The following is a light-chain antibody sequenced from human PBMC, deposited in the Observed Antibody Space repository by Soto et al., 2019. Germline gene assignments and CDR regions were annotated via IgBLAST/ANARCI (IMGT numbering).Light chain of an antibody. V-gene: IGLV2-14*03. CDR2: DVS. J-gene: IGLJ1*01. Sequence: QSVLTQPASVSGSPGQSITISCTGTSSDVGGYNYVSWYQQHPNKAPKLLIYDVSYRPSGVSNRFSGSKSGNTASLTISGLQAEDEADYYCSSYTSSIPFVFGTGTKVTV. CDR1: SSDVGGYNY. CDR3: SSYTSSIPFV.